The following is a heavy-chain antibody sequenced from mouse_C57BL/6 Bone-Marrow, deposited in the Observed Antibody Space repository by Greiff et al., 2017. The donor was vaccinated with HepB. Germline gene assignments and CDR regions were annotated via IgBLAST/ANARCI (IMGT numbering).Heavy chain of an antibody. CDR2: IYPRSGNT. V-gene: IGHV1-81*01. J-gene: IGHJ2*01. CDR1: GYTFTSYG. CDR3: AIEDGYYYFDY. Sequence: QVQLKESGAELARPGASVKLSCKASGYTFTSYGISWVKQRTGQGLEWIGEIYPRSGNTYYNEKFKGKATLTADKSSSTAYMELRSLTSEDSAVYFCAIEDGYYYFDYWGQGTTLTVSS. D-gene: IGHD2-3*01.